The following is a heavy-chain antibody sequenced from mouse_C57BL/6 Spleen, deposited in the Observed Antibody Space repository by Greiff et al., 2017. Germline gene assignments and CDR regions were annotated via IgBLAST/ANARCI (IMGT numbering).Heavy chain of an antibody. J-gene: IGHJ1*03. V-gene: IGHV1-54*01. D-gene: IGHD1-1*01. CDR3: ARSKYYGSSPAYFDV. CDR1: GYAFTNYL. CDR2: INPGSGGT. Sequence: VKLQESGAELVRPGTSVKVSCKASGYAFTNYLIEWVKQRPGQGLEWIGVINPGSGGTNYNEKFKGKATLTADKSSSTAYMQLSRLTSEDSAVYFCARSKYYGSSPAYFDVWGTGTTVTVSS.